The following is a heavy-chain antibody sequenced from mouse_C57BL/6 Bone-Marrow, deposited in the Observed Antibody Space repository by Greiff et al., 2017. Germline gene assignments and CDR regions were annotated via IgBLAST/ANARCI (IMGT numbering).Heavy chain of an antibody. CDR2: ISSGGSYT. Sequence: EVKLVESGGDLVKPGGSLKLSCAASGFTFSSYGMSWVRQTPDKRLEWVATISSGGSYTYYPDSVKGRFTISRDNAKNTLYLQMSSLKSEDTAMYYCARRDTTVEYYFDYWGQGTTLTVSS. D-gene: IGHD1-1*01. V-gene: IGHV5-6*02. CDR1: GFTFSSYG. J-gene: IGHJ2*01. CDR3: ARRDTTVEYYFDY.